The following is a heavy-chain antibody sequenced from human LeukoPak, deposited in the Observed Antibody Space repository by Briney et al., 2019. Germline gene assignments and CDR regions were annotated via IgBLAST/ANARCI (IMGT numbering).Heavy chain of an antibody. V-gene: IGHV3-23*01. CDR3: AKTYSSGWDLPWAFNI. D-gene: IGHD6-19*01. CDR2: ITLSGAST. CDR1: GFTFSSYA. J-gene: IGHJ3*02. Sequence: GGSLRLSCAASGFTFSSYAMNWVRQAPGKGLEWVSVITLSGASTYYADSVKGRFTISRDNSKNTLYLQMNSLRAEDTAVYYCAKTYSSGWDLPWAFNIGGQGTMVTVSS.